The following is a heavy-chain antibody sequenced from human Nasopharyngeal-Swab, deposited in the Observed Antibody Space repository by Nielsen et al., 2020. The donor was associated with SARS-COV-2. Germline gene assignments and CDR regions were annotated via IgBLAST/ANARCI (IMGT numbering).Heavy chain of an antibody. CDR3: ARDPPRRITMIVDEVRP. CDR1: GGSFSGYY. D-gene: IGHD3-22*01. J-gene: IGHJ5*02. V-gene: IGHV4-34*01. CDR2: INHSGST. Sequence: GSLRLSCAVYGGSFSGYYWSWIRQPPGKGLEWIGEINHSGSTNYNPSLKSRVTISVDTSKNQFSLKLSSVTAADTAVYYCARDPPRRITMIVDEVRPWGQGTLVTVSS.